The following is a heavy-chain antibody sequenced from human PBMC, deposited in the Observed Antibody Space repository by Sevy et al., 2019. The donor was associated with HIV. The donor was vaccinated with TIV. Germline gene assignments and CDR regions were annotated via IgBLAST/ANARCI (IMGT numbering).Heavy chain of an antibody. CDR3: AREGCTKPHDY. D-gene: IGHD2-8*01. CDR2: LSFGCGEI. CDR1: GFNLSKYC. J-gene: IGHJ4*02. Sequence: GGSLRLSCAASGFNLSKYCMSWVRQPPGKGLEWVSTLSFGCGEINYADSVKGRFTISRDNSKSSVYLQMNNLRPEDTAVYYCAREGCTKPHDYWGQGSLVTVSS. V-gene: IGHV3-23*01.